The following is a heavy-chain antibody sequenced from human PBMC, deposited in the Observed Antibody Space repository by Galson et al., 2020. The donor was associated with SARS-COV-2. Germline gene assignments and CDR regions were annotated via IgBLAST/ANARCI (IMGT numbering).Heavy chain of an antibody. CDR2: IRSKANSYAT. Sequence: GGSLRLSCAASGFIFSDSPIHWVRQASGRGLEWVGRIRSKANSYATAYAASVKGRLTISRDDSENTAYLQMNSLKTEDTAVYYCTREPPYSSSFWDAFDIWGQWTMVTVSS. V-gene: IGHV3-73*01. CDR1: GFIFSDSP. D-gene: IGHD6-6*01. CDR3: TREPPYSSSFWDAFDI. J-gene: IGHJ3*02.